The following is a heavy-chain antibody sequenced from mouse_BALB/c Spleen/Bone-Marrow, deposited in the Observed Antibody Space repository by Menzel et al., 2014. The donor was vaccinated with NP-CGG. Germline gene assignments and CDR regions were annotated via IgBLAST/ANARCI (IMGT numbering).Heavy chain of an antibody. V-gene: IGHV14-3*02. CDR3: ARYYYAMDY. J-gene: IGHJ4*01. CDR1: GFNIKDTY. CDR2: IDPANGNT. Sequence: EVMLVESGAELVKPGASVKLSCTASGFNIKDTYMHWVKQRPEQGLEWIGRIDPANGNTKYDPKFQGKATITADTSSNTSYLQISSLTSEDTAVYYCARYYYAMDYWGQGTSVTVSS.